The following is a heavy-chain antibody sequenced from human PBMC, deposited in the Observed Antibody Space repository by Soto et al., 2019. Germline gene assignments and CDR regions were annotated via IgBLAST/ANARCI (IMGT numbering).Heavy chain of an antibody. V-gene: IGHV4-31*03. D-gene: IGHD2-2*01. Sequence: SETLSLTCTVSGGSISSGGYYWSWIRQHPGKGLEWIGYIYYSGSAYYNPSLKSRVTISVDTSKNQFSLKLSSVTAADTAVYYCASGILGYCSSTSCYAGYLHHWGQGTLVTVSS. CDR1: GGSISSGGYY. CDR3: ASGILGYCSSTSCYAGYLHH. CDR2: IYYSGSA. J-gene: IGHJ1*01.